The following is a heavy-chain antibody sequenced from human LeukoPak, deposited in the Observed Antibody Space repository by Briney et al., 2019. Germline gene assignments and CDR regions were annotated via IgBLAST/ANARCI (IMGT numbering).Heavy chain of an antibody. CDR1: GGSISSYY. CDR3: ARRGSGWPFDY. CDR2: ISYSGST. V-gene: IGHV4-59*08. Sequence: SETLSLTCTVSGGSISSYYWSWIRQPPGKGLEWIGYISYSGSTNYNPSLKSRVTISVDTSKNQFSLKLSSVTAADAAVYYCARRGSGWPFDYWGQGILVTVSS. D-gene: IGHD6-19*01. J-gene: IGHJ4*02.